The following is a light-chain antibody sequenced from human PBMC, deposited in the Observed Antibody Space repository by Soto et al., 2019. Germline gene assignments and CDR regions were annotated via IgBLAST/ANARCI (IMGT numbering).Light chain of an antibody. CDR1: QSVRSY. CDR2: DTP. J-gene: IGKJ4*01. Sequence: EIVMTQSPATLSVSPGERATLSSRASQSVRSYLAWSQQKPGQTPRLLIYDTPTGATGVPTRFSGSRSGAEFPLTINSLQFEMFPVYTCQPYKIWPLTFGGGTKVDIK. CDR3: QPYKIWPLT. V-gene: IGKV3-15*01.